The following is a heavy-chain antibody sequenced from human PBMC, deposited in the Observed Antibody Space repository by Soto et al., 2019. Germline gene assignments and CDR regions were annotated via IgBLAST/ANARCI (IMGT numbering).Heavy chain of an antibody. V-gene: IGHV2-5*02. CDR1: GFSLSTSGVG. CDR3: AHRRSGYDISGYYFRGFDY. J-gene: IGHJ4*02. Sequence: GPTLVNPTQTLTLTCTFSGFSLSTSGVGVGWIRQPPGKALEWLALIYWDDDKRYSPSLKSRLTITKDTSKNQVVLTMTNMDPVDTATYYCAHRRSGYDISGYYFRGFDYWGQGTLVTVSS. D-gene: IGHD3-22*01. CDR2: IYWDDDK.